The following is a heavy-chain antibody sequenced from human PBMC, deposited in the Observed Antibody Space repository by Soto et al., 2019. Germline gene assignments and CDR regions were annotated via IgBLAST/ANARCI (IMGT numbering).Heavy chain of an antibody. V-gene: IGHV3-7*01. D-gene: IGHD3-10*01. Sequence: GGSLRLSCAVSGITFSSYWMTWVRQAPGKGLEWVANIKQDGSEKNYVDSVKGRFTVSRDNAKNSRYLQMNSLRAEDTAVYYCARGGVSSASSAASIRYWGQGTLVTVSS. CDR3: ARGGVSSASSAASIRY. CDR2: IKQDGSEK. J-gene: IGHJ4*02. CDR1: GITFSSYW.